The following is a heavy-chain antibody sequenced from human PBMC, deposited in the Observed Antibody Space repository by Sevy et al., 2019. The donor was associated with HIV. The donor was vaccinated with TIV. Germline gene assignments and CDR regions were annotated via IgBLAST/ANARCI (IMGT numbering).Heavy chain of an antibody. CDR1: GGTFSSYA. CDR3: AREDSSGRNAFDI. Sequence: ASVKVSCKASGGTFSSYAISWVRQAPGQGLEWMGGIIPIFGTANYAQKFQGRVTITADKSTRTAYMELSSMRSEDTAVYYCAREDSSGRNAFDIWGQGTMVTVSS. J-gene: IGHJ3*02. V-gene: IGHV1-69*06. D-gene: IGHD3-22*01. CDR2: IIPIFGTA.